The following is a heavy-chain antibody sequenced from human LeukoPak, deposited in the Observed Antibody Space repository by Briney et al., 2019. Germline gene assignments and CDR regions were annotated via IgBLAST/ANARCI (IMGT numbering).Heavy chain of an antibody. V-gene: IGHV3-23*01. CDR3: AKATAHLYDNSGYYY. Sequence: GGSLRLSCAASGFTFSSYAMSWVRQAPGKGLEWVSAISDSGGSRYYADSVKGRFTISRDNSKNTLYLQMNSLRAEDTAVYYCAKATAHLYDNSGYYYWGQGTLVTVSS. J-gene: IGHJ4*02. CDR1: GFTFSSYA. CDR2: ISDSGGSR. D-gene: IGHD3-22*01.